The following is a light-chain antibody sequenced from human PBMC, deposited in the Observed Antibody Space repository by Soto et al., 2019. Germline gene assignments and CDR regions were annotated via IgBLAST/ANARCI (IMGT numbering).Light chain of an antibody. J-gene: IGLJ1*01. CDR3: SSYTSSRAYV. CDR1: RSDVGGYNY. V-gene: IGLV2-14*01. CDR2: EVS. Sequence: SVLTQHASLYGSPGESRTISCTGTRSDVGGYNYVSWYQQQSGKAPKLMIHEVSNRPSGVSNRFSGSTSGNTASLTISGLQAEDEADYYCSSYTSSRAYVFGIGTKVTVL.